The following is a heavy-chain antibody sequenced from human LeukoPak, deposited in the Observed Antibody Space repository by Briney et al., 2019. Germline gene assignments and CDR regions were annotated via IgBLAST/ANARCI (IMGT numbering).Heavy chain of an antibody. CDR1: GYSFTSYC. CDR2: MFPGDSDI. Sequence: GESLKISCSGSGYSFTSYCIGWWRQMPGKGLEGRGIMFPGDSDIRYTPSFQGQVDISADKSISTAYLPWSSMRASDTALYYCARRVAGSYHDAFDIWGQGTMVTVSS. D-gene: IGHD1-26*01. J-gene: IGHJ3*02. CDR3: ARRVAGSYHDAFDI. V-gene: IGHV5-51*01.